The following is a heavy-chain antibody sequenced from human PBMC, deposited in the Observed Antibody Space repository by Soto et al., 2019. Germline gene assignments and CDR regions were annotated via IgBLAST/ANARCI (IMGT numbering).Heavy chain of an antibody. CDR2: ISDDGSNK. D-gene: IGHD2-8*02. V-gene: IGHV3-30*03. Sequence: PGGSLRLSCAASGFTFSSYGMHWVRQAPGKGLEWVAVISDDGSNKYYADSVKGRFTISRDNSKNTLYLQMNSLRVEDTAVYYCAPSVLDTRRGYFQHWGQGTLVTVSS. CDR1: GFTFSSYG. J-gene: IGHJ1*01. CDR3: APSVLDTRRGYFQH.